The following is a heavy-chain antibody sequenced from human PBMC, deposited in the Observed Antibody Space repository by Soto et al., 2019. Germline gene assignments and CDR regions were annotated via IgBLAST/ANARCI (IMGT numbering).Heavy chain of an antibody. CDR1: GLTFSSFQ. Sequence: PGGSLRLSCAASGLTFSSFQMNWVRQAPGKGLEWVSYISNGGGTTYYAGSVKGRFTISRDNAKNSLYLQMNSLRAEDTAVYYCAKDLRERSAAPGGMDVWGQGTTVTVSS. V-gene: IGHV3-48*03. J-gene: IGHJ6*02. CDR3: AKDLRERSAAPGGMDV. D-gene: IGHD2-2*01. CDR2: ISNGGGTT.